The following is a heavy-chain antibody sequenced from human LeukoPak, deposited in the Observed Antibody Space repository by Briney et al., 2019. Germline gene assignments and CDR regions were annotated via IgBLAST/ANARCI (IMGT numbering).Heavy chain of an antibody. Sequence: PGGSLRFSCAASGFSVSSNYMSWVRQAPGKGLEWVSVIYSGGTTYYADSAKGRFTISRDNSKNTLYLQMNSLRAEDTALYYCASGITGTNNWFDPWGQGTLVTVSS. CDR1: GFSVSSNY. J-gene: IGHJ5*02. V-gene: IGHV3-66*02. CDR2: IYSGGTT. CDR3: ASGITGTNNWFDP. D-gene: IGHD1-20*01.